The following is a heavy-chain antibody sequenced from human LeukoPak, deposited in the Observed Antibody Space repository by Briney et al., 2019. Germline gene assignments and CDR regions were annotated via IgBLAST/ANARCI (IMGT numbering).Heavy chain of an antibody. V-gene: IGHV3-48*04. J-gene: IGHJ4*02. CDR2: ISSSSSTV. Sequence: PGGSLRLSCAASGFPFSSYSMNWVRQAPGKGLEWVSYISSSSSTVYYADSVKGRFTISRDYAKNSLYLQMNSLRVEDTAVYYCARQWLGNYYFDFWGQGTLVTVSS. D-gene: IGHD6-19*01. CDR3: ARQWLGNYYFDF. CDR1: GFPFSSYS.